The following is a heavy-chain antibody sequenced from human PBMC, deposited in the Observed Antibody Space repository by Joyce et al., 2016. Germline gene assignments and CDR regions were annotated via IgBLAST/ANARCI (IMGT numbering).Heavy chain of an antibody. CDR1: GFTLNNYI. D-gene: IGHD4-23*01. CDR3: ARRYYGGNSNWYFDL. Sequence: EEQLVESGEGLVQPGGSLRLSCAASGFTLNNYIMYWVRQAPGKGLEYVSSINTNGGTIDYAASVKGRSTISRDNSKNTLNLQMGSLRVDDMAVYYCARRYYGGNSNWYFDLWGRGILVTVSS. J-gene: IGHJ2*01. V-gene: IGHV3-64*02. CDR2: INTNGGTI.